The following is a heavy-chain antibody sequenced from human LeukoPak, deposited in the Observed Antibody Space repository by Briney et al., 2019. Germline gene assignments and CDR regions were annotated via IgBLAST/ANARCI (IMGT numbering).Heavy chain of an antibody. CDR3: ARHFSNGWSDK. Sequence: SETLSLTCAVYGGSFSDYYWRWIRQPPGKGLEWSGEINHSGSTKYNPSLKSRVTISLETSKNQFSLKLSSVTAADTAVYYCARHFSNGWSDKWGQGTLVTVS. CDR1: GGSFSDYY. D-gene: IGHD6-19*01. V-gene: IGHV4-34*01. CDR2: INHSGST. J-gene: IGHJ4*02.